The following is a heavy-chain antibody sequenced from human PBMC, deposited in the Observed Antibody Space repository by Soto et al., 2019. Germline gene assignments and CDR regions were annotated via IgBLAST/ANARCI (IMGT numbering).Heavy chain of an antibody. D-gene: IGHD3-9*01. Sequence: QLVESGGRVVRPGGSLRLSCAASGFSFDEYGMNWVRQAPGKGLEWVPGINWNGDSTSYADAVTGRFTISRDNAKKSLYLQMNSLRVEDPALYYCARDYILSRSWYGGSNRFDPWGQGTGVSVSS. CDR3: ARDYILSRSWYGGSNRFDP. CDR1: GFSFDEYG. J-gene: IGHJ5*02. CDR2: INWNGDST. V-gene: IGHV3-20*04.